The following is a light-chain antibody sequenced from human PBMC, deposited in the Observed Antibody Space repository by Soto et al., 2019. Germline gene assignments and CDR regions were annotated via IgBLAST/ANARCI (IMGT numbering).Light chain of an antibody. CDR1: QSVSSSY. Sequence: EIVLTQSPATLSVSPWESATLSCRASQSVSSSYLAWDQQKPGQAPRLLIEGASSRATGIPDRVSGRGSGTDGTRTISRREHEDFEVYYCQQYGSSPRTFGQGTKVDIK. V-gene: IGKV3-20*01. CDR2: GAS. CDR3: QQYGSSPRT. J-gene: IGKJ1*01.